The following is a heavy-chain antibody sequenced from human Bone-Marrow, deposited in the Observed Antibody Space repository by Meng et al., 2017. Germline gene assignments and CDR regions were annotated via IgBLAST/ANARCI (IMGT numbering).Heavy chain of an antibody. V-gene: IGHV5-51*01. CDR3: ARLRLSGDPFFKITYFGP. Sequence: GESLKISCKGSGYTFITSSIAWVRQLPGKGLEWMGIIDPSDSDVRYSPSFQGQVNISVDKSVTTAYLQWSSLRASDTAMYYCARLRLSGDPFFKITYFGPWGRGTLVTVSS. J-gene: IGHJ5*02. D-gene: IGHD3-16*01. CDR2: IDPSDSDV. CDR1: GYTFITSS.